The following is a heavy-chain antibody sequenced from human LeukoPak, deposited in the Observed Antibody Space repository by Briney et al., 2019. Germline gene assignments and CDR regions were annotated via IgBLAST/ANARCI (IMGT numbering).Heavy chain of an antibody. CDR1: GFTFGSYA. J-gene: IGHJ4*02. D-gene: IGHD3-22*01. CDR3: AKLPHSSGYYYGSY. Sequence: PGGSLRLSCAASGFTFGSYAMSWVRQAPGKGLEWVSAISGSGGSTYYADSVKGRFTISRDNSKNTLYLQMNSLRAEDTAVYYCAKLPHSSGYYYGSYWGQGTLVTVSS. CDR2: ISGSGGST. V-gene: IGHV3-23*01.